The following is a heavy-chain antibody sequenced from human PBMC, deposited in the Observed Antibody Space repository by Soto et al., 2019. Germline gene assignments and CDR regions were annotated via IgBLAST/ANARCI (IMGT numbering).Heavy chain of an antibody. Sequence: ASVKVSCKASGYTFTGYYMHWVRQAPGQGLEWMGWINPNSGGTNYAQKFQGWVTMTRDTSISTAYTELSRLRSDDTAVYYCGRVSDYYGSGSPFFDMWGQGTMVTVSS. V-gene: IGHV1-2*04. CDR3: GRVSDYYGSGSPFFDM. D-gene: IGHD3-10*01. CDR2: INPNSGGT. J-gene: IGHJ3*02. CDR1: GYTFTGYY.